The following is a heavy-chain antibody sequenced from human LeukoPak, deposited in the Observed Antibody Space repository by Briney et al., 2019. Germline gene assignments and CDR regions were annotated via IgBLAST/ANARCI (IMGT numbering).Heavy chain of an antibody. CDR2: TKQDGSEK. J-gene: IGHJ4*02. V-gene: IGHV3-7*01. CDR1: GFTFSSYA. Sequence: GGSLRLSCAASGFTFSSYAMTWVRQAPGKGLEWVAQTKQDGSEKYYVDSVKGRFTTSRDKNSLFLQMNSVRAEDTAVYYCVGWGISGITNHWGQGTLVTVSS. CDR3: VGWGISGITNH. D-gene: IGHD1-7*01.